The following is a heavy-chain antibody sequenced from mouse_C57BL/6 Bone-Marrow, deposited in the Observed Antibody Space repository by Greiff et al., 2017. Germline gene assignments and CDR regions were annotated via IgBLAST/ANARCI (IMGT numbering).Heavy chain of an antibody. Sequence: EVQRVESVAELVRPGASVKLSCTASGFNIKHTYMHWVKQRPEQGLEWIGRIDPVNGYTKYAPKFQGKATLTADTSSNTAYLQRSSLTSEDTAIYYCARGRRGAWFAYWGQGTLVTVSA. J-gene: IGHJ3*01. CDR1: GFNIKHTY. V-gene: IGHV14-3*01. CDR3: ARGRRGAWFAY. D-gene: IGHD1-1*01. CDR2: IDPVNGYT.